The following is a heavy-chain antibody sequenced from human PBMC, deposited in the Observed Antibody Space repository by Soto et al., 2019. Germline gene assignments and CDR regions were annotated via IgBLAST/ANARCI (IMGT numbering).Heavy chain of an antibody. CDR2: IWYDGSNK. CDR1: GFTFSSYG. Sequence: PGGSLRLSCAASGFTFSSYGMHWVRQAPGKGLEWVAVIWYDGSNKYYADSVKGRFTISRDNSKNMLYLQMNSLRAEDTAVYYCARDGYCSGGSCYSVPVFDYWGQGTLVPSPQ. J-gene: IGHJ4*02. CDR3: ARDGYCSGGSCYSVPVFDY. D-gene: IGHD2-15*01. V-gene: IGHV3-33*01.